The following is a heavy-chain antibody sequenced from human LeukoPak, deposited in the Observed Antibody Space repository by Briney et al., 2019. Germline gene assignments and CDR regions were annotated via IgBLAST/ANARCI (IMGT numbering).Heavy chain of an antibody. CDR3: TRDLAAGLPGSFDT. V-gene: IGHV3-21*01. J-gene: IGHJ4*02. CDR2: ISRNRKSI. CDR1: GFIFSLYS. Sequence: GGSLRLSCAASGFIFSLYSMTAVREAPGKGLEWVSTISRNRKSIYTARSVKGPFAISTDAVRKSLFMHMNTLRAADSPVYFCTRDLAAGLPGSFDTWGPGTLVSVSS. D-gene: IGHD3/OR15-3a*01.